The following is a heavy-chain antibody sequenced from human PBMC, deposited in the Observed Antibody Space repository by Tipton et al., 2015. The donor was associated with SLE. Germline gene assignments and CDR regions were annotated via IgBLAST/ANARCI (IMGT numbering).Heavy chain of an antibody. D-gene: IGHD4-23*01. Sequence: SLRLSCAASGFTFSSYGMHWVRQAPGKGLVWVAVIWYDGSNKYYADSVKGRFTISRYNSKNTLYLQMNSLRAEDTAVYYCARDYGGNSPPGDPWGQGTLVTVSS. V-gene: IGHV3-33*01. CDR1: GFTFSSYG. CDR3: ARDYGGNSPPGDP. J-gene: IGHJ5*02. CDR2: IWYDGSNK.